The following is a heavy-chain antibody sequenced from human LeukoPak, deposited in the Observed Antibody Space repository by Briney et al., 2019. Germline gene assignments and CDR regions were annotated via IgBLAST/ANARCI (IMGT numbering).Heavy chain of an antibody. J-gene: IGHJ3*02. V-gene: IGHV1-2*02. Sequence: ASVKVSCKASGYTFTGYYIHWVRQAPGQGLEWMGWINPNSGGTNYAQKFQGRVTMTRDTSISTAYMGLSRLRSDDTAVYYCERGHYSHAFEIWGQGTMVTVSS. D-gene: IGHD3-10*01. CDR3: ERGHYSHAFEI. CDR1: GYTFTGYY. CDR2: INPNSGGT.